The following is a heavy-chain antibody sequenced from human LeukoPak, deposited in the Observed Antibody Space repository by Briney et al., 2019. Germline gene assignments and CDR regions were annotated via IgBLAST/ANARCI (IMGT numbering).Heavy chain of an antibody. CDR2: INPSGGST. Sequence: ASVKVSCKASGYRFTGYYIHWVRQAPGQGLEWMGIINPSGGSTSYAQKFQGRVTMTRDTSTSTVYMELSSLRSEDTAVYYCARSSGRSPNRDYMDVWGKGTTVTISS. J-gene: IGHJ6*03. D-gene: IGHD1-14*01. CDR3: ARSSGRSPNRDYMDV. V-gene: IGHV1-46*01. CDR1: GYRFTGYY.